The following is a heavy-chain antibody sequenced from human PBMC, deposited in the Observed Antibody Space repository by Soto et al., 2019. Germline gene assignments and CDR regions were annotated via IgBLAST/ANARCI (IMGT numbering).Heavy chain of an antibody. CDR3: ARDSPLLGLQQDGYNYLRPRYYYGMDV. V-gene: IGHV4-31*03. D-gene: IGHD5-12*01. J-gene: IGHJ6*02. CDR1: GGSISSGGYY. Sequence: SETLSLTCTVSGGSISSGGYYWSWIRQHPGKGLEWIGYIYYSGSTYYNPSLKGRVTISVDTSKNQFSLKLSSVTAADTAVYYCARDSPLLGLQQDGYNYLRPRYYYGMDVWGQGTTVTVSS. CDR2: IYYSGST.